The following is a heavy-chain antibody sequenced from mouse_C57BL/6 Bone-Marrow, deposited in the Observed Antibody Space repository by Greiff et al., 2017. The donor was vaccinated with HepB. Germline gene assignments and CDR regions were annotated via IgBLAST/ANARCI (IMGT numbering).Heavy chain of an antibody. CDR3: TMRDYFDY. Sequence: DVQLQESGAELVRPGASVKLSCTASGFNIKDDYMHWVKQRPEQGLEWIGWIDPENGDTEYASKFQGKATITADTSSNTAYLQLSSLTSEDTAVYYCTMRDYFDYWGQGTTLTVSS. CDR1: GFNIKDDY. J-gene: IGHJ2*01. CDR2: IDPENGDT. V-gene: IGHV14-4*01.